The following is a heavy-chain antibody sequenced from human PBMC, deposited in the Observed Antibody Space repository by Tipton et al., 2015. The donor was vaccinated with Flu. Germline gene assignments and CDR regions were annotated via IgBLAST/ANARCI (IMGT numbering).Heavy chain of an antibody. CDR1: GFTFSSYS. D-gene: IGHD6-19*01. Sequence: SLRLSCAASGFTFSSYSMNWVRQAPGKGLEWVSSISSSSYIYYADSVKGRFTISRDNAKNSLYLQMNSLRAEDTAVYYCARVGSSGWPNDYWGQGTLVTVSS. CDR2: ISSSSYI. V-gene: IGHV3-21*01. J-gene: IGHJ4*02. CDR3: ARVGSSGWPNDY.